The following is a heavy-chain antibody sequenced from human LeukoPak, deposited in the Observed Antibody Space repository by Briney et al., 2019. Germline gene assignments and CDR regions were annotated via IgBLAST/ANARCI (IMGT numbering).Heavy chain of an antibody. CDR1: GGSISSGSYY. CDR2: IYTSGST. D-gene: IGHD3-3*01. V-gene: IGHV4-61*02. Sequence: PSQTLSLTCTVSGGSISSGSYYWSWIRQPAGKGLEWIGRIYTSGSTNYNPSLKSRVTISVDTSKNQFSLKLSSVTAADTAVYYCARDWSDWYFDLWGRGTLVTVSS. J-gene: IGHJ2*01. CDR3: ARDWSDWYFDL.